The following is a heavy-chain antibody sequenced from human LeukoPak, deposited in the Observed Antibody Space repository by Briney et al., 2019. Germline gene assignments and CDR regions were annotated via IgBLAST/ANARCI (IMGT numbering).Heavy chain of an antibody. CDR2: ISSSGGST. V-gene: IGHV3-23*01. J-gene: IGHJ6*03. CDR1: GFTFSSYA. Sequence: PGGSLRLSCAASGFTFSSYAMSWVRQAPGKGLEWVSAISSSGGSTYYADSVKGRFTISRDNSKNTLYLQMNSLRAEDTAVYYCASDIVVVPAAMDYYMDVWGKGTTVTVSS. CDR3: ASDIVVVPAAMDYYMDV. D-gene: IGHD2-2*01.